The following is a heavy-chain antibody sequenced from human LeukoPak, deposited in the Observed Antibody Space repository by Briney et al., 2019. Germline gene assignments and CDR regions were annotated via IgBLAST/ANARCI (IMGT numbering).Heavy chain of an antibody. CDR3: ARLGYDSSGGFDY. J-gene: IGHJ4*02. V-gene: IGHV4-39*01. D-gene: IGHD3-22*01. Sequence: WVRQAPGKGLEWIGSIYYSGSTYYNPSLKSRVTISVDTSKNQFSLKLSSVTAADTAVYYCARLGYDSSGGFDYWGQGTLVTVSS. CDR2: IYYSGST.